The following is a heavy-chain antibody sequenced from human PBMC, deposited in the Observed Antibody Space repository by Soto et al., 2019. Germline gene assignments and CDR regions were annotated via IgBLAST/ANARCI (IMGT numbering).Heavy chain of an antibody. D-gene: IGHD3-3*01. J-gene: IGHJ4*02. CDR3: ARDILGGAYDFWH. Sequence: EVQLVESGGGLVQPGGSLRLSCAASGFTVSSVYMTWVRQAPGKGLEWVSVITSGGGTYYADSVRGRFTISRDNSKNTLYLQMNSVRAEDTAVYYCARDILGGAYDFWHGGQGTLVTVSS. CDR2: ITSGGGT. CDR1: GFTVSSVY. V-gene: IGHV3-66*01.